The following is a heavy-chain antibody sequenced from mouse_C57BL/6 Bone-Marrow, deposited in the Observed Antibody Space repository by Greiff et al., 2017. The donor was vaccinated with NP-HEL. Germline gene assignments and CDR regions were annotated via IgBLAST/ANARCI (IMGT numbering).Heavy chain of an antibody. D-gene: IGHD1-1*01. CDR1: GFTFSSYG. CDR2: ISSGGSYT. Sequence: EVQLVESGGDLVKPGGSLKLSCAASGFTFSSYGMSWVRQTPDKRLEWVATISSGGSYTYYPDSVKGRFTISRDNAKNTLYLQMSSLKSEDTAIYYCARPNYGSYWYFDVWGTGTTVTVSS. J-gene: IGHJ1*03. CDR3: ARPNYGSYWYFDV. V-gene: IGHV5-6*01.